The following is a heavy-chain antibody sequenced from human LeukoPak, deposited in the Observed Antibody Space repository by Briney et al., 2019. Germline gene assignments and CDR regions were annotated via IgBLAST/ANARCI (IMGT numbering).Heavy chain of an antibody. CDR2: ISYDGSNK. J-gene: IGHJ3*02. CDR3: AKRLYDSSGYYYFDAFDI. D-gene: IGHD3-22*01. CDR1: GFTFSSYG. Sequence: PGRSLRLSCAASGFTFSSYGMHWVRQAPGKGLEWVAVISYDGSNKYYADSVKGRFTISRDNSKNTLYLQMNSLRAEDTAVYYCAKRLYDSSGYYYFDAFDIWGQGTMVTVSS. V-gene: IGHV3-30*18.